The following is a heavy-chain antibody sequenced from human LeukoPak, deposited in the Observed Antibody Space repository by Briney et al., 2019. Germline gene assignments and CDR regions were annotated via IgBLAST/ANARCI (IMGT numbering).Heavy chain of an antibody. CDR2: ISYDGSNK. D-gene: IGHD6-13*01. CDR3: ARDAWQQLVLGAFDI. J-gene: IGHJ3*02. V-gene: IGHV3-30-3*01. CDR1: GFTFSSYA. Sequence: GGSLRLSCAASGFTFSSYAMHWARQAPGKGLEWVAVISYDGSNKYYADSVKGRFTISRDNSQNTLYLQMNSLRAEDTAVYYCARDAWQQLVLGAFDIWGQGTMVTVSS.